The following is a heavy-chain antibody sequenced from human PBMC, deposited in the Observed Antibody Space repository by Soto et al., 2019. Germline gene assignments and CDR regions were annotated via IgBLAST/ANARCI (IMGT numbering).Heavy chain of an antibody. Sequence: QVQLVQSGAEVKKPGSSVRVSCRSSGDTFSSYIVNWLRLAPGRGLEWMGRVIPVLTTTDYAQNFRGRVTISADRSTNTDDLDLSSLRSDDTAVYYCARRRYCGYDCYHKHYYGMDVWGQGSLVTVAS. CDR2: VIPVLTTT. CDR3: ARRRYCGYDCYHKHYYGMDV. D-gene: IGHD2-21*02. J-gene: IGHJ6*02. CDR1: GDTFSSYI. V-gene: IGHV1-69*08.